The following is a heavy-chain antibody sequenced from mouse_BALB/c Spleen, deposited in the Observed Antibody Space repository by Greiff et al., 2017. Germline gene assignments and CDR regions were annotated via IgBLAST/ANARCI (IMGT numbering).Heavy chain of an antibody. J-gene: IGHJ1*01. V-gene: IGHV5-6-3*01. CDR3: ARDYWYFDV. Sequence: EVQRVESGGGLVQPGGSLKLSCAASGFTFSSYGMSWVRQTPDKRLELVATINSNGGSTYYPDSVKGRFTISRDNAKNTLYLQMSSLKSEDTAMYYCARDYWYFDVWGAGTTVTVSS. CDR1: GFTFSSYG. CDR2: INSNGGST.